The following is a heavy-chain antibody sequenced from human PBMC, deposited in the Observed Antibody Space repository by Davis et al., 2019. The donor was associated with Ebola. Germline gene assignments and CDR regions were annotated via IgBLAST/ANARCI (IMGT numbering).Heavy chain of an antibody. D-gene: IGHD6-13*01. CDR2: VYYRGAA. CDR3: ARVMAAADTGYFDP. CDR1: GGSISSSGYY. V-gene: IGHV4-31*03. Sequence: SETLSLTCTVSGGSISSSGYYWGWIRQHPGEGLEWIGCVYYRGAAYYNPSLKSRVSISVDTSKNQFSLNLNSVTAADTAVYRCARVMAAADTGYFDPWGRGVLVTVSS. J-gene: IGHJ5*02.